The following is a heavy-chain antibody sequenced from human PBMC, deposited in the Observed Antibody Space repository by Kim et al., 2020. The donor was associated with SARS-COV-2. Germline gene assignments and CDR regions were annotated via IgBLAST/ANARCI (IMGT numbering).Heavy chain of an antibody. V-gene: IGHV3-30*18. CDR3: VKELNEYYYDTSGYDV. CDR1: GLTLRDYG. Sequence: GGSLRLSCVASGLTLRDYGMHWVRRAPGKGLEWVAGISYDGSEKFYADPVKGRFTISRDNSENTVYLQMSSLRAEDTAVYYCVKELNEYYYDTSGYDVWGQGTLVTVSS. J-gene: IGHJ4*02. D-gene: IGHD3-22*01. CDR2: ISYDGSEK.